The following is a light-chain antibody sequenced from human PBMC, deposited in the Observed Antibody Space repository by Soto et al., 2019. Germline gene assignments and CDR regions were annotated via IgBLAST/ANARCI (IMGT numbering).Light chain of an antibody. J-gene: IGKJ1*01. CDR3: QQYYTTPRWT. CDR2: SAS. Sequence: EIVLTQSPGTLSLSPGERATLSCRASQSVSATYLAWYQQKPGQPPKLLIYSASTRESGVPDRFSGSGSGTDFTLTISSLQAADVAVYYCQQYYTTPRWTFGQGTKVEIK. V-gene: IGKV4-1*01. CDR1: QSVSATY.